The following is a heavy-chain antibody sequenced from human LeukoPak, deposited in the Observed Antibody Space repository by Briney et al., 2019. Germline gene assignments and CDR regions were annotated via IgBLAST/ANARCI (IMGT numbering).Heavy chain of an antibody. V-gene: IGHV4-31*03. Sequence: SETLSLTCTVSGGSISSGGYYWSWIRQHPGKGLEWIGYVYYSGSTYYNPSLKSRVTISVDTSKNQFSLKLSSVTAADTAVYYCARVLIGDILDSNWFDPWGQGTLVTVSS. CDR3: ARVLIGDILDSNWFDP. J-gene: IGHJ5*02. CDR1: GGSISSGGYY. CDR2: VYYSGST. D-gene: IGHD3-9*01.